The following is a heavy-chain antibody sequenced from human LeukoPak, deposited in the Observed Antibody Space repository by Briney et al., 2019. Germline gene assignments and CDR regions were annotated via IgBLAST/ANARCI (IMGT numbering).Heavy chain of an antibody. V-gene: IGHV4-59*01. J-gene: IGHJ4*02. D-gene: IGHD3-22*01. Sequence: NPSETLSLTCTVSGGSISSYYWSWIRQPPGKGLEWIGYIYYSGSTNYNPSLKSRVTISVDTSKNQFSLKLSSVTAADTAVYYCASSDIVVVPLFDYWGQGTLVTVSS. CDR3: ASSDIVVVPLFDY. CDR1: GGSISSYY. CDR2: IYYSGST.